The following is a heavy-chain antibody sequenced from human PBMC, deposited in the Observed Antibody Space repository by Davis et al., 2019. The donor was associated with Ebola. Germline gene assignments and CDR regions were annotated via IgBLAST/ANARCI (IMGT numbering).Heavy chain of an antibody. CDR2: ISAYNGNT. CDR3: ARDQGHFDWLLSFDY. D-gene: IGHD3-9*01. J-gene: IGHJ4*02. Sequence: ASVKVSCKASGYTFTSYGISWVRQAPEQGLEWMGWISAYNGNTNYAQKLQGRVTMTTDTSTSTVYMELRSLRSDDTAVYYCARDQGHFDWLLSFDYWGQGTLVTVSS. CDR1: GYTFTSYG. V-gene: IGHV1-18*01.